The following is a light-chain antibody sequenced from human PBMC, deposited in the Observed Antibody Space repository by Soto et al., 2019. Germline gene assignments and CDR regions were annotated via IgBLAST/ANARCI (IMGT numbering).Light chain of an antibody. V-gene: IGLV2-14*01. CDR3: SSYTSSNTLVV. J-gene: IGLJ2*01. CDR2: EVN. Sequence: QSVLTQPASVSGSPGQSITISCTGTSSDVGGYNFVSWYEQHPGKAPKLIIYEVNGRPSGVSDRFSGSKSGNTASLTISGLQAGDEADYYCSSYTSSNTLVVFGGGTKVTVL. CDR1: SSDVGGYNF.